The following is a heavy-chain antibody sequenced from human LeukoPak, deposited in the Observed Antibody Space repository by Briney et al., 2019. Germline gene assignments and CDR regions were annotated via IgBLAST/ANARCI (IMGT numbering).Heavy chain of an antibody. D-gene: IGHD2-15*01. CDR2: ISAYNGNT. J-gene: IGHJ4*02. CDR1: GYTFTSYG. CDR3: ARDVGGSCGGDY. Sequence: GASVKVSLKASGYTFTSYGISWVRQAPGQGLEWMGWISAYNGNTNYAHKLQGRVTMTTGTSTNTAYMEWRSLRSDGTAVYYWARDVGGSCGGDYWGQGTLVTVSS. V-gene: IGHV1-18*01.